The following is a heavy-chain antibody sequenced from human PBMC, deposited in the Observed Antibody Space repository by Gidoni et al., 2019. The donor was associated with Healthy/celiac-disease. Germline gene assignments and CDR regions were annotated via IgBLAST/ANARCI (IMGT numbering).Heavy chain of an antibody. CDR3: ARLGVPAAMGDYYYYGMDV. D-gene: IGHD2-2*01. CDR1: GFTFSSYW. J-gene: IGHJ6*02. V-gene: IGHV3-74*01. CDR2: INSDGSST. Sequence: EVQLVESGGGLVQPGGSLRLSCAASGFTFSSYWFHWVRQATGKGLVWVSRINSDGSSTSYADSVKGRFTISRDNAKNTLYLQMNSLRAEDTAVYYCARLGVPAAMGDYYYYGMDVWGQGTTVTVSS.